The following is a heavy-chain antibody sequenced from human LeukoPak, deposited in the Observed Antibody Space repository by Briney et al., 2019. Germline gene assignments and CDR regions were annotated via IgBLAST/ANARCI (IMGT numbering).Heavy chain of an antibody. CDR1: GFTFSTYA. Sequence: PGGSLRLSCAASGFTFSTYAFHWVRQAPGTGLGWVAVISSDGKNKIYADSVKGRFTISRDNSKNTLFLQMNSLRTEDTAVYYCARDPMADFDYWGQGTLVTVSS. CDR3: ARDPMADFDY. J-gene: IGHJ4*02. V-gene: IGHV3-30*04. CDR2: ISSDGKNK. D-gene: IGHD2-8*01.